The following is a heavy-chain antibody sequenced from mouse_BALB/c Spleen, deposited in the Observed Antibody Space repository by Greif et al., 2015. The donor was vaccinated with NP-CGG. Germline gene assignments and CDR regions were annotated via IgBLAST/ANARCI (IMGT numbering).Heavy chain of an antibody. CDR2: ILPGSGST. V-gene: IGHV1-9*01. D-gene: IGHD2-1*01. CDR1: GYTFSSYW. CDR3: ARYYYGNYGFAY. J-gene: IGHJ3*01. Sequence: QVQLKQSGAELMKPGASVKISCKATGYTFSSYWIEWVKQRPGHGLEWIGEILPGSGSTNYNEKFKGKATFTADTSSNTAYMQLSSLTSEDSAVYYCARYYYGNYGFAYWGQGTLVTVSA.